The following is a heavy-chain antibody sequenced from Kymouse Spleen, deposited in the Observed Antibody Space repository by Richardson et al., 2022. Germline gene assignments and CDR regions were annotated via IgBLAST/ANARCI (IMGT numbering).Heavy chain of an antibody. CDR3: ARGGLRFLEWSYYYYYYGMDV. J-gene: IGHJ6*02. D-gene: IGHD3-3*01. CDR1: GGSFSGYY. Sequence: QVQLQQWGAGLLKPSETLSLTCAVYGGSFSGYYWSWIRQPPGKGLEWIGEINHSGSTNYNPSLKSRVTISVDTSKNQFSLKLSSVTAADTAVYYCARGGLRFLEWSYYYYYYGMDVWGQGTTVTVSS. CDR2: INHSGST. V-gene: IGHV4-34*01.